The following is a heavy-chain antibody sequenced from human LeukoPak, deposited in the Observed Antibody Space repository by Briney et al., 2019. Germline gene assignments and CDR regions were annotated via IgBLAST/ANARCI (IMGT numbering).Heavy chain of an antibody. D-gene: IGHD3-22*01. CDR3: ARGAHYYDSSGSYADFDY. Sequence: GGSLRLSCVASGFTFSSYWMSWVRQAPGKGLEWVANIKQDGSEENYVDSVKGRFTISRDNAKNSLYLQMNSLRAEDTAVYYCARGAHYYDSSGSYADFDYWGQGTLVTVSS. V-gene: IGHV3-7*01. J-gene: IGHJ4*02. CDR2: IKQDGSEE. CDR1: GFTFSSYW.